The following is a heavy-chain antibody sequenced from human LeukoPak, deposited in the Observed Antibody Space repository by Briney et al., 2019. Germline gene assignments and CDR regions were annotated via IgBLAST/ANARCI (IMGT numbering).Heavy chain of an antibody. J-gene: IGHJ4*02. CDR1: GFTFSGYS. Sequence: GGSLRLSCAASGFTFSGYSMNWVRQAAGKGLEWVSSISSSSSYIYYADSVKGRFTISRDNAKNSLYLQMNSLRAEDTAVYYCAKEAANWNYFDYWGQGTLVTVSS. CDR3: AKEAANWNYFDY. V-gene: IGHV3-21*04. D-gene: IGHD1-20*01. CDR2: ISSSSSYI.